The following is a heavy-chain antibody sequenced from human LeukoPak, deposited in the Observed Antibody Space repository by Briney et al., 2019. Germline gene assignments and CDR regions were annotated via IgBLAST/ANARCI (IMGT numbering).Heavy chain of an antibody. D-gene: IGHD6-13*01. CDR1: GFTVSNNY. CDR2: IYSGGDT. Sequence: PGGSLRLSCAVSGFTVSNNYMSWVRQAPGKGLEWVSVIYSGGDTYYADSVKGRFTISRDNSKNTLYLQMNSLRAEDTAVYYCARAPPKAAAGLYYYYGMDVWGQGTTVTVSS. V-gene: IGHV3-66*01. J-gene: IGHJ6*02. CDR3: ARAPPKAAAGLYYYYGMDV.